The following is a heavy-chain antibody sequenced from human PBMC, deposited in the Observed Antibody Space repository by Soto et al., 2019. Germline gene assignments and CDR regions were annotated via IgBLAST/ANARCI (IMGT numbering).Heavy chain of an antibody. CDR1: GGSFSGYY. Sequence: SETLSLTCAVYGGSFSGYYWSWIRQPPGKGLEWIGEINHSGSTNYNPSLKSRVTISVDTSKNQFSLKLSSVTAADTAVYYCAGETRFPRPYYFDYWGQGTLVTVSS. CDR2: INHSGST. D-gene: IGHD2-21*01. CDR3: AGETRFPRPYYFDY. J-gene: IGHJ4*02. V-gene: IGHV4-34*01.